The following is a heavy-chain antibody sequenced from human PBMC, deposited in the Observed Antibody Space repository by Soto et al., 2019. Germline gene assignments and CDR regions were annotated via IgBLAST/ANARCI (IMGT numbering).Heavy chain of an antibody. CDR3: APGRGGGASF. V-gene: IGHV2-5*02. CDR1: GFSLSTRDVG. D-gene: IGHD2-2*01. Sequence: QITLNESGPTLVKPTQTLTLTCTFSGFSLSTRDVGVGWIRQPPGEALEWLGVVYWDDSKTYSPSLESRLTITQGTSQRQVVRRMTKMCPLDTATYYCAPGRGGGASFWGQGTLVTVPS. CDR2: VYWDDSK. J-gene: IGHJ4*02.